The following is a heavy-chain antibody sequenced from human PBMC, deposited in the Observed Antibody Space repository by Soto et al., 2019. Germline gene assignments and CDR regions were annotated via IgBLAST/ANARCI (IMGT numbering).Heavy chain of an antibody. CDR3: ARAPLRYFDWLWTFDY. V-gene: IGHV1-18*01. CDR2: ISAYNGNT. D-gene: IGHD3-9*01. Sequence: ASVKVSCKASGYTFTSYGISWVRQAPGQGLEWMGWISAYNGNTNYAQKLQGRVTMTTDTSTSTAYMELRSLRSDDTAVYYCARAPLRYFDWLWTFDYWGQGTLVTVSS. J-gene: IGHJ4*02. CDR1: GYTFTSYG.